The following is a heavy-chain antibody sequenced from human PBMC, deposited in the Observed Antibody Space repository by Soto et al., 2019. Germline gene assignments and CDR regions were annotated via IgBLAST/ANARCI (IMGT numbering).Heavy chain of an antibody. CDR1: GDSVSRNSAA. CDR3: ARGSMVRGVIKSYYYYGMDV. CDR2: TYYRSKWYN. Sequence: SQTLSLTCAISGDSVSRNSAAWNWIRQSPSRGLEWLGRTYYRSKWYNDYAVSVKSRITINPDTSKNQFSLQLNSVTPEDTAVYYCARGSMVRGVIKSYYYYGMDVWGQGTTVTVSS. D-gene: IGHD3-10*01. J-gene: IGHJ6*02. V-gene: IGHV6-1*01.